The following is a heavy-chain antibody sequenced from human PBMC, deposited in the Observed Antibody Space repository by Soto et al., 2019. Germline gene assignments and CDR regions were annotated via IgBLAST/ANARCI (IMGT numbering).Heavy chain of an antibody. V-gene: IGHV4-59*11. CDR2: IHYSGST. J-gene: IGHJ4*02. D-gene: IGHD5-18*01. CDR3: ARSGATPMV. CDR1: GCSISTHN. Sequence: KPXETLSLTCTVSGCSISTHNWSWSRQPPGKGLEWIGYIHYSGSTNYNPSLKSRVTISLDTSKNQFSLKLSSVTAADTAVYYCARSGATPMVWGQGALVTVSS.